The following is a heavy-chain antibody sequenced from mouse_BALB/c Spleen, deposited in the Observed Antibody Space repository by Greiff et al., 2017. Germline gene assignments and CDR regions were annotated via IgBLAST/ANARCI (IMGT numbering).Heavy chain of an antibody. V-gene: IGHV14-3*02. D-gene: IGHD2-1*01. CDR1: GFNIKDTY. Sequence: VQLQQSGAELVKPGASVKFSCAASGFNIKDTYMHWVKQRPEQGLEWIGRIGPANGNTIYDPKFQGKASITADTSSNTAYLQLSSLTSEDTAVYYCARASYGNCFAYWGQGTTLTVSA. J-gene: IGHJ2*01. CDR3: ARASYGNCFAY. CDR2: IGPANGNT.